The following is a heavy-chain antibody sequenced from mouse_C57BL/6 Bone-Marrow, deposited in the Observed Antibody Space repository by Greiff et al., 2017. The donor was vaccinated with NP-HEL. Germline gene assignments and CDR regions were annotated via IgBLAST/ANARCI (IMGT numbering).Heavy chain of an antibody. CDR2: INPNNGGT. J-gene: IGHJ4*01. CDR3: ARWRGNYAMDY. CDR1: GYAFSSSW. V-gene: IGHV1-22*01. Sequence: VQLQQSGPELVKPGASVKISCKASGYAFSSSWMNWVKQRPGKSLEWIGYINPNNGGTSYNQKFKGKATLTVNKSSSTAYMELRSLTSEDSAVYYCARWRGNYAMDYWGQGTSVTVSS.